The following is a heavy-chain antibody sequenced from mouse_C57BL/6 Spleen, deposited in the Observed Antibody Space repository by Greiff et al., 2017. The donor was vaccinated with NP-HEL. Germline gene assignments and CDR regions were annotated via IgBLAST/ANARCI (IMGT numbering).Heavy chain of an antibody. CDR1: GYSFTSYY. V-gene: IGHV1-66*01. CDR3: ARYSNYDAMDY. J-gene: IGHJ4*01. CDR2: IYPGSGNT. D-gene: IGHD2-5*01. Sequence: VQLQQSGPELVKPGASVKISCKASGYSFTSYYIHWVKQRPGQGLEWIGWIYPGSGNTKYNEKFKGKATLTADTSSSTAYMQLSSLTSEDSAVYYCARYSNYDAMDYWGQGTSVTVSS.